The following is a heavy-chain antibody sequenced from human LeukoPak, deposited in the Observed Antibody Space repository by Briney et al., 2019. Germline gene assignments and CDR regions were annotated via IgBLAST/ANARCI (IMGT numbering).Heavy chain of an antibody. J-gene: IGHJ6*02. CDR2: ISYDGSNK. D-gene: IGHD6-19*01. V-gene: IGHV3-30*18. Sequence: GGSLRLSCAASGFPFSTYGMHWVRQAPGKGLEWVAIISYDGSNKYYADSVKGRFTVSRDNSKNTLYLQMNSLRAEDTALYYCAKENGGRYGRGYYYYGMDVWGQGTTVTVSS. CDR3: AKENGGRYGRGYYYYGMDV. CDR1: GFPFSTYG.